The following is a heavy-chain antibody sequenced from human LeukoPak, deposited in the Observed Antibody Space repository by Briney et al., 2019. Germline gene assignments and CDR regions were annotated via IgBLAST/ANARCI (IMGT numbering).Heavy chain of an antibody. V-gene: IGHV4-34*01. J-gene: IGHJ4*02. D-gene: IGHD6-13*01. CDR3: ARGSVAAAGTRFFEY. CDR2: IHHSGST. Sequence: SETLSLTCAVYGGSFRNYYWTWIRQPPGKGLEWIGEIHHSGSTSYNPPLKSRVTISVDTSKNQFSLNLSSMTAADTAVYFCARGSVAAAGTRFFEYWGQGTLVTVSA. CDR1: GGSFRNYY.